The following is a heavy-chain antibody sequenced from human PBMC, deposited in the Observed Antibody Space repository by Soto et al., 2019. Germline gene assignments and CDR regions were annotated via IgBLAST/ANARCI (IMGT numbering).Heavy chain of an antibody. D-gene: IGHD2-2*01. CDR2: IYHSGRT. J-gene: IGHJ5*02. CDR3: ARVPDR. CDR1: GGSISSGGYS. Sequence: SETLSLTCAVSGGSISSGGYSWSWIRQPPGKGLERIGYIYHSGRTYYNPSLKSLVTISVDRSKNQFSLNLSSVTAADKAVYYCARVPDRWGQGILGTVS. V-gene: IGHV4-30-2*01.